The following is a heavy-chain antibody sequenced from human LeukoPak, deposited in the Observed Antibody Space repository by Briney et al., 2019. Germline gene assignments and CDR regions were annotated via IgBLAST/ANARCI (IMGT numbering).Heavy chain of an antibody. CDR2: ITQTGST. D-gene: IGHD1-26*01. Sequence: PSETLSLTCAVYGGSITTSFWSWIRQPPGKGLEWIGEITQTGSTIYSPSLQSRVSISRDASKNQLSLKLRSVTAEDTAVYYCARFPYSGNLYLYFDYWSQGSLVTVSS. CDR3: ARFPYSGNLYLYFDY. CDR1: GGSITTSF. J-gene: IGHJ4*02. V-gene: IGHV4-34*01.